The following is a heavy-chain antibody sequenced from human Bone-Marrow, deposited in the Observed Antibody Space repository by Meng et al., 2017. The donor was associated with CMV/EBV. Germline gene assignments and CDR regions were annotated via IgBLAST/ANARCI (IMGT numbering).Heavy chain of an antibody. V-gene: IGHV1-69*10. CDR2: IIPILGIA. J-gene: IGHJ5*02. CDR1: GGTFSSYA. CDR3: ARDGRHNSSWTPWFDP. D-gene: IGHD6-13*01. Sequence: SVKVSCKASGGTFSSYAISWVRQAPGQGLEWMGGIIPILGIANYAQKFQGRVTITADKSTSTAYMELSSLRSEDTAVYYCARDGRHNSSWTPWFDPWGQGTLVTVSS.